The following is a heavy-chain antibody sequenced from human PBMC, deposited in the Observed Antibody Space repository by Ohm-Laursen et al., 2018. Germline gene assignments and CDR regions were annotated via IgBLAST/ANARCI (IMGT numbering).Heavy chain of an antibody. CDR3: AKEGSSGYMYYFDY. D-gene: IGHD3-22*01. V-gene: IGHV3-9*01. Sequence: SLRLSCSASGFQFDRYSMHWVRQAPGKGLEWVSVINWNSDSRIYADSVKGRFTISRDNAKNSLYLQMNSLRAEDTALYYCAKEGSSGYMYYFDYWGQGTLVTVSS. CDR1: GFQFDRYS. CDR2: INWNSDSR. J-gene: IGHJ4*02.